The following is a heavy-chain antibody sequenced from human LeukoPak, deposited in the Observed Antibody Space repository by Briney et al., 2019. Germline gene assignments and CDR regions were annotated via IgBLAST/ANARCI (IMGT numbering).Heavy chain of an antibody. CDR3: ARGSRGWFDP. Sequence: SETLSLTCTVSGGSISSGSYYWSWIRQPAGRGLEWIGRIYTSGSTSYNPSLKSRVTISVDTSKNQFSLKLSSVTAADTAVYYCARGSRGWFDPWGQGTLVTVSS. J-gene: IGHJ5*02. V-gene: IGHV4-61*02. CDR2: IYTSGST. CDR1: GGSISSGSYY.